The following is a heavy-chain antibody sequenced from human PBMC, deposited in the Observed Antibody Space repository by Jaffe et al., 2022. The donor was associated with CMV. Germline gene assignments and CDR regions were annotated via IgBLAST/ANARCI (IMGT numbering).Heavy chain of an antibody. CDR1: GYSFTSYW. CDR2: IDPSDSYT. Sequence: EVQLVQSGAEVKKPGESLRISCKGSGYSFTSYWISWVRQMPGKGLEWMGRIDPSDSYTNYSPSFQGHVTISADKSISTAYLQWSSLKASDTAMYYCARQAKYYYDSSGPTLDYWGQGTLVTVSS. D-gene: IGHD3-22*01. J-gene: IGHJ4*02. V-gene: IGHV5-10-1*03. CDR3: ARQAKYYYDSSGPTLDY.